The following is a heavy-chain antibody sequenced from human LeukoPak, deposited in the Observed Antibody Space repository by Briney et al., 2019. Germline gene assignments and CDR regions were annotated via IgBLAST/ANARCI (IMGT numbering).Heavy chain of an antibody. Sequence: GGSLRLSCAASGFTVSSNYMSWVRQAPGKGLEWVSVIYSGGSTYHADSVKGRFTISRDNSKNTLYLQMNSLRAEDTAVYYRARGGNSALWYWGQGTLITVSS. CDR2: IYSGGST. CDR1: GFTVSSNY. V-gene: IGHV3-53*01. D-gene: IGHD4-23*01. CDR3: ARGGNSALWY. J-gene: IGHJ4*02.